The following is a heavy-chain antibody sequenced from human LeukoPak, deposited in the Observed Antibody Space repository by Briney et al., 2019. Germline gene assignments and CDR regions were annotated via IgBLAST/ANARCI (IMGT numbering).Heavy chain of an antibody. CDR2: IYTSGST. CDR3: ARDDYYGSGSYSGGFDP. Sequence: PSETLSLTCAVYGGSFSGYYWSWIRQPAGKGLEWIGRIYTSGSTNYNPSLKSRVTISVDTSKNQFSLKLSSVTAADTAVYYCARDDYYGSGSYSGGFDPWGQGTLVTVSS. V-gene: IGHV4-4*07. J-gene: IGHJ5*02. CDR1: GGSFSGYY. D-gene: IGHD3-10*01.